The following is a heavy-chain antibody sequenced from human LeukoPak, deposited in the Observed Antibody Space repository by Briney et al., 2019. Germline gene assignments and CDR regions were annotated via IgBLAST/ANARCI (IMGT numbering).Heavy chain of an antibody. D-gene: IGHD5-12*01. CDR3: ARGRHSGYDYMLDF. J-gene: IGHJ4*02. V-gene: IGHV3-30*04. Sequence: GRSLRLSCAAFGFSFSDYAMHWVRQAPGKGLEWVAFISYHGENKYYGDSVEGRFTVTRDNSQNKLYLQMDSLRPEDTAVFYCARGRHSGYDYMLDFWGQGALVIVSS. CDR1: GFSFSDYA. CDR2: ISYHGENK.